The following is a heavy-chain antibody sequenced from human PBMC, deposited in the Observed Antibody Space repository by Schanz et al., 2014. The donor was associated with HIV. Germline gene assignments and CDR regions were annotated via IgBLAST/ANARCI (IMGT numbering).Heavy chain of an antibody. CDR1: GDSFTNYV. CDR3: ASGRRSGIGWRMDV. Sequence: QVQLVQSGAEVKKPGSSVKVSCKASGDSFTNYVISWVRQAPGQGLEWLGGIVPISGSANYPQKFQGRVSMTADPSTNTAYMEMRGLRFEDTAVYYCASGRRSGIGWRMDVWGQGTTVSVSS. V-gene: IGHV1-69*01. D-gene: IGHD6-19*01. J-gene: IGHJ6*02. CDR2: IVPISGSA.